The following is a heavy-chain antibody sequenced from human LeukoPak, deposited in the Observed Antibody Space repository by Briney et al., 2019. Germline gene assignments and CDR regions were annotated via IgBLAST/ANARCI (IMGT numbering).Heavy chain of an antibody. V-gene: IGHV3-30*02. CDR2: IRYDGSNK. D-gene: IGHD2-8*02. CDR3: AKEVSAWSNMDV. J-gene: IGHJ6*03. CDR1: GFTFSSYG. Sequence: QAGGSLRLSCAASGFTFSSYGMHWVRQAPGKGLEWVAFIRYDGSNKYYADSVKGRFTISRDNSKNTLYLQMNSLRAEDTALYYCAKEVSAWSNMDVWGKGTTVTISS.